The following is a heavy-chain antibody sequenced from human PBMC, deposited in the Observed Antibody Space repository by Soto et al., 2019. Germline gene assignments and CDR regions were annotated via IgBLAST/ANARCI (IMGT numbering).Heavy chain of an antibody. Sequence: ASVKVSCKASGYTFTSYGISWVRQAPGQGLEWMGWISAYNGNTNYAQKLQGRVTMTTDTSTSTAYMELRSLRSDDTAVYYCARDFYDFWSGYPTVPDYWGQGTLVTVSS. CDR3: ARDFYDFWSGYPTVPDY. V-gene: IGHV1-18*01. CDR2: ISAYNGNT. J-gene: IGHJ4*02. CDR1: GYTFTSYG. D-gene: IGHD3-3*01.